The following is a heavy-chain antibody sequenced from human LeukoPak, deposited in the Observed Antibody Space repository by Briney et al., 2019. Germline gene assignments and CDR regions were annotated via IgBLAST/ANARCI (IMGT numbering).Heavy chain of an antibody. V-gene: IGHV1-18*01. CDR2: ISAYNSNT. CDR1: GYTFTSYG. CDR3: ARAGFGLAPHRGTPFDY. Sequence: ASVKVSCKASGYTFTSYGINWVRQAPGQGLEWMGWISAYNSNTHYAQKLQGRVTMTTDTSTSTAYMEVRSLRSDDTAVYYCARAGFGLAPHRGTPFDYWGQGTLVTVSS. J-gene: IGHJ4*02. D-gene: IGHD3-10*01.